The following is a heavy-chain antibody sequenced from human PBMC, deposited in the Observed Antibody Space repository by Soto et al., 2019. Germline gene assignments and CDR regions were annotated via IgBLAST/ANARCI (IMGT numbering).Heavy chain of an antibody. CDR1: GYNFNQYY. Sequence: QVRLVQSGPEVRKPGASVRLSCATSGYNFNQYYIHWVRQAPGQGLEWMGIINLRGGTTEYAHKFRGRVTVTGDMSTRTAYMELSSLRSEDTAVYFCARGPDDSDVPRWDHWGQGTLITVSS. CDR2: INLRGGTT. V-gene: IGHV1-46*02. D-gene: IGHD4-17*01. CDR3: ARGPDDSDVPRWDH. J-gene: IGHJ4*02.